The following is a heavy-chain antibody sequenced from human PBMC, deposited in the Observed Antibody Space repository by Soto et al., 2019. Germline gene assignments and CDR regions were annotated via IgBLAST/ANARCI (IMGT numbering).Heavy chain of an antibody. D-gene: IGHD2-8*01. J-gene: IGHJ6*02. CDR2: IYYTGTT. V-gene: IGHV4-61*01. CDR3: ARDPHDQGVPAGGIDV. Sequence: QVQLQESGPGLVKPSETLSLTCSVSGGSVSSGTHYWSWIRQPPGKGLEWIGYIYYTGTTKYNPSLKRGTSILADTSKHQFSLKMSIVTAADTALYYCARDPHDQGVPAGGIDVWGQGTKVTVSS. CDR1: GGSVSSGTHY.